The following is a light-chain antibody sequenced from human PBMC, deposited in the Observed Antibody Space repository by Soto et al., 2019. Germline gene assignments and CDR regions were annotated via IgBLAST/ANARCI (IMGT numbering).Light chain of an antibody. V-gene: IGKV3-15*01. CDR2: GAS. Sequence: EIVITQSPATLSVSPGERATLSVMASQAINNNVAWYQLKDGQVPRLLIYGASTRAADVPARFSGGGSGTEFTLTISSLQSEDFAEYHCQQYNNWPQTFGQGTKVDIK. CDR1: QAINNN. CDR3: QQYNNWPQT. J-gene: IGKJ1*01.